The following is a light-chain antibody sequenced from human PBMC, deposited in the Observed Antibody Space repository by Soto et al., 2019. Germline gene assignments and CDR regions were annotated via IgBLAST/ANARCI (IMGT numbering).Light chain of an antibody. V-gene: IGKV4-1*01. CDR1: QSVLSSSDNKNS. J-gene: IGKJ2*01. CDR2: WAS. CDR3: QQYYAAPDT. Sequence: DIVMTQSPDSLAVSLGERATINCKSSQSVLSSSDNKNSLAWYQQKPGQPPKLLIYWASTRESGVPDRFSGSGSGTDFTLTINSLQAEDVAVYYCQQYYAAPDTFGQGTKLEI.